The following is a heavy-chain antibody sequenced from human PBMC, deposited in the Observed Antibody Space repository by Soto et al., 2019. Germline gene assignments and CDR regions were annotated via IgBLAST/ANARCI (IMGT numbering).Heavy chain of an antibody. CDR2: INSDGSVS. J-gene: IGHJ6*03. V-gene: IGHV3-74*01. D-gene: IGHD2-15*01. CDR1: GFTFSNYW. Sequence: EVQLVESGGGLVQPGGSLRLSCAASGFTFSNYWMYWVRQAPGKGLVWVSRINSDGSVSSYADSVKGRLTISRDNVKNTLYLQMDGLRAEDTAVDYCARGDCVGGTCYSLAGSFYYYMDVWGKGTTVTVFS. CDR3: ARGDCVGGTCYSLAGSFYYYMDV.